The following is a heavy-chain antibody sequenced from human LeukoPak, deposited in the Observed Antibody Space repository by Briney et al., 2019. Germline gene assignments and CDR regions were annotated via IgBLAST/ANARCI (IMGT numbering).Heavy chain of an antibody. D-gene: IGHD7-27*01. CDR1: GFTLSDYA. Sequence: GGSLRLSCAASGFTLSDYAMNWARQAPGKGLEWISYFSTTGDIFYGDSVKGRFTISRDNAKNSLYLQMDSLRAEDTAVYYCARDHNWGFDYWGQGALVSVSS. V-gene: IGHV3-69-1*01. CDR2: FSTTGDI. J-gene: IGHJ4*02. CDR3: ARDHNWGFDY.